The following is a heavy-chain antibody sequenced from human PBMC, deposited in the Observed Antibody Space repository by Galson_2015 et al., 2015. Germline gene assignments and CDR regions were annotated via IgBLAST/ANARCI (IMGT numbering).Heavy chain of an antibody. CDR2: IIPIFGTA. Sequence: SVKVSCKASGGTFSSYAISWVRQAPGQGLEWMGGIIPIFGTANYAQKFQGRVTITADESTSTAYMELSSLRSEDTAVYYCASGYCSSTSCLQFDYWGQGTLVTVSS. D-gene: IGHD2-2*03. J-gene: IGHJ4*02. CDR1: GGTFSSYA. CDR3: ASGYCSSTSCLQFDY. V-gene: IGHV1-69*13.